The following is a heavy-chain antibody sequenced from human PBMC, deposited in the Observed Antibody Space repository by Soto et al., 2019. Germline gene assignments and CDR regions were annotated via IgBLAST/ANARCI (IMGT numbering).Heavy chain of an antibody. Sequence: QPGGSLRLSCAASGFTVSSNYMSWVRQAPGKGLEWVSVIYSGGSTYYADSVKGRFTISRDNSKNTLYLQMNSLRAEDTAVYYCARDMYDILTGQYHDYWGQGTLVTVSS. D-gene: IGHD3-9*01. CDR3: ARDMYDILTGQYHDY. J-gene: IGHJ4*02. CDR1: GFTVSSNY. CDR2: IYSGGST. V-gene: IGHV3-53*01.